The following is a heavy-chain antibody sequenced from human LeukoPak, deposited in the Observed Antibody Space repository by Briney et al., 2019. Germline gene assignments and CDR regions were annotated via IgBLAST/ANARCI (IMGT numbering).Heavy chain of an antibody. J-gene: IGHJ3*02. D-gene: IGHD4-17*01. CDR1: GGSFSGYY. CDR3: ARVPTVTTGAFDI. V-gene: IGHV4-34*01. Sequence: SETLSLTCAVYGGSFSGYYWSWIRQPPGKGLEWIGEINHSGSTNYNPSLKSRVTISVDTSKNQFSLKLSSVTAADTAVYYCARVPTVTTGAFDIWGQGTMVTVSS. CDR2: INHSGST.